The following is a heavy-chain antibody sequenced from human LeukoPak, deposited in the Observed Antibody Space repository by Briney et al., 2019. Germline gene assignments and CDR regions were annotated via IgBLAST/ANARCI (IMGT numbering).Heavy chain of an antibody. CDR3: ARVVIANTYYFGY. CDR1: GFTFSSYS. D-gene: IGHD2-21*01. V-gene: IGHV3-21*01. J-gene: IGHJ4*02. CDR2: ISSSSSYI. Sequence: GGSLRLSCAASGFTFSSYSMNWVRQAPGKGLEWVSSISSSSSYIYYADSVKGRFTISRDNAKNSLYLQMNSLRAEDTAVYYCARVVIANTYYFGYWGQGTLVTVSS.